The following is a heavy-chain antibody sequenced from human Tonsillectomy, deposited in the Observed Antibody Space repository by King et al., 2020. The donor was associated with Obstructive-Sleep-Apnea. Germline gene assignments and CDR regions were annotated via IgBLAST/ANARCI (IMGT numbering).Heavy chain of an antibody. CDR2: IIGKAYGGTT. D-gene: IGHD6-13*01. Sequence: QLVQSGGGLVQPGRSLRLSCTASGFSFGDYAFSWFRQAPGKGLEWVGFIIGKAYGGTTEYAASVRGRFTISRDDSKSIAYLQMNSLRTEDTAVYYCTRDGRYSSSWYFDFWGQGTLVTVSS. J-gene: IGHJ4*02. V-gene: IGHV3-49*03. CDR1: GFSFGDYA. CDR3: TRDGRYSSSWYFDF.